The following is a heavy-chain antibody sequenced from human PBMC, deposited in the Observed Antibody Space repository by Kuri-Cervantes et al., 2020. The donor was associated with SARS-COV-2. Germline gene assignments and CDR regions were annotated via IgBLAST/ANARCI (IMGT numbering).Heavy chain of an antibody. Sequence: GGSLRLSCVGSGFTFGDYAMSWVRQSPGKGLEWVSAISGSGSNTYYADSVKGRFIISRDNSKNTLYLQMDSLRADDTAVYFCARDKSYGFWREPFDYWGQGTPVTSPQ. V-gene: IGHV3-23*01. CDR2: ISGSGSNT. D-gene: IGHD3/OR15-3a*01. J-gene: IGHJ4*02. CDR1: GFTFGDYA. CDR3: ARDKSYGFWREPFDY.